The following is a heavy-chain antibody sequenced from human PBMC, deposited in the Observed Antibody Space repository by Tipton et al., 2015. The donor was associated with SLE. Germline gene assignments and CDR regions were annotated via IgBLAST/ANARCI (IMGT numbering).Heavy chain of an antibody. V-gene: IGHV4-59*11. Sequence: TLSLTCTVSGASINSHYWSWIRQPPGKGLEWIGYIYYSGSTNYNPSLKSRVTISVDTSKNQFSLKLSSVTAADTAVYYCATLHSGYDYYYYGMDVWGQGTTVTVSS. J-gene: IGHJ6*02. CDR1: GASINSHY. CDR3: ATLHSGYDYYYYGMDV. D-gene: IGHD5-12*01. CDR2: IYYSGST.